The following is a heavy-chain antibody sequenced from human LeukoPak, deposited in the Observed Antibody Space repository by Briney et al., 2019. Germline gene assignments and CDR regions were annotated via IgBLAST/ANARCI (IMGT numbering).Heavy chain of an antibody. V-gene: IGHV3-30*04. Sequence: PGGSLRLSCAASGFTFSSYAMHWVRQAPGKGLEWVAVISYDGSNKYYADSVKGRFTISRDNSKNTLYLQMNSLRAEDTAVYYCARVFYAGYSSSWYAFDIWGQGTMVTVSS. CDR1: GFTFSSYA. CDR3: ARVFYAGYSSSWYAFDI. D-gene: IGHD6-13*01. CDR2: ISYDGSNK. J-gene: IGHJ3*02.